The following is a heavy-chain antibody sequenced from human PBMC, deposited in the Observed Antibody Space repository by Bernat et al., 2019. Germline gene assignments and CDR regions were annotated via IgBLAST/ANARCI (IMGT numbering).Heavy chain of an antibody. V-gene: IGHV4-39*01. J-gene: IGHJ6*02. D-gene: IGHD2-2*01. CDR2: IYYSGST. Sequence: QVQLQESGPGLVKPSETLSLTCTVSGGSISSSSYYWGWIRQPPGKGLEWIGSIYYSGSTYYNPSLKSRVTISVDTSKNQFSLKLSSVTAADTAVYYCARNVPAAWYYYYGMDVWGQGTTVIVSS. CDR1: GGSISSSSYY. CDR3: ARNVPAAWYYYYGMDV.